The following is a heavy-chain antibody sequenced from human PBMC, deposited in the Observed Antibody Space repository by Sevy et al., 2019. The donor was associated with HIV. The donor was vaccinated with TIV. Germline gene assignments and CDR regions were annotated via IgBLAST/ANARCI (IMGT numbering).Heavy chain of an antibody. Sequence: GGSLRLSCVASGFTFNTHVMNWVRQAPGKGLEWVSSISGFGNTYYVDSVRGRFTISGDNAKNTLYLQRNSLRTDETAVYYCAKVLNPALESMMEVTVRSLKGFDVWGQGTMVTVSS. D-gene: IGHD3-22*01. CDR3: AKVLNPALESMMEVTVRSLKGFDV. V-gene: IGHV3-23*01. CDR1: GFTFNTHV. CDR2: ISGFGNT. J-gene: IGHJ3*01.